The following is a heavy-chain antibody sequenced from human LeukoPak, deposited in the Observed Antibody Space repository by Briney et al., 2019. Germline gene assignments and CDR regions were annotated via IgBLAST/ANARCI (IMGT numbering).Heavy chain of an antibody. Sequence: KSSETLSLTCTVSGGSISGYYWSWIRQPPGKGLEWIGYIYHSGSTIYNPSLKSRFTISVDPSKNQFSLKLTSVTAADAGVYYCATFFWSGSKRLDYWGQGTVVTVSS. D-gene: IGHD3-3*01. CDR3: ATFFWSGSKRLDY. J-gene: IGHJ4*02. CDR2: IYHSGST. V-gene: IGHV4-59*08. CDR1: GGSISGYY.